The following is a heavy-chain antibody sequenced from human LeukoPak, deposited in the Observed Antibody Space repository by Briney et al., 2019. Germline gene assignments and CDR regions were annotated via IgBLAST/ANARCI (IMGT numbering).Heavy chain of an antibody. CDR3: AKDRTLDSSGPFDY. CDR2: MNPNSGNT. D-gene: IGHD6-19*01. J-gene: IGHJ4*02. CDR1: GYTFTSYD. Sequence: ASVKVSCKASGYTFTSYDINWVRQATGQGLEWMGWMNPNSGNTGYAQKFQGRVTMTRNTSISTAYMELSSLRAEDTALYYCAKDRTLDSSGPFDYWGQGTLVTVSS. V-gene: IGHV1-8*01.